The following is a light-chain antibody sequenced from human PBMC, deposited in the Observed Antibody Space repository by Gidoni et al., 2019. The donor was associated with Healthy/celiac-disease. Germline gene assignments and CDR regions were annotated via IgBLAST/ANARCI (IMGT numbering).Light chain of an antibody. J-gene: IGKJ1*01. CDR2: WAS. CDR3: QQYYSTPPA. V-gene: IGKV4-1*01. Sequence: DIVMTQSPDSLAVSLGERATINCKSSQSVLYSSNNQNYLAWYQQKPGQPPKLLISWASTRESGVPGRFSGSGSGTDFTLTISSLQAEDVAVYYCQQYYSTPPAFGQGTKVEIK. CDR1: QSVLYSSNNQNY.